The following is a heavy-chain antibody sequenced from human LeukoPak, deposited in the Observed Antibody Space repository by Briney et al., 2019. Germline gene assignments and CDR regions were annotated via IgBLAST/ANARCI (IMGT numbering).Heavy chain of an antibody. J-gene: IGHJ2*01. Sequence: GASVKVSCKASGCTFTNYYMHWVRQAPGQGLEWMGIINPSGGSTSYAQKFQGRVTMTRDTSTSTVYMELSSLRSEDTAVYYCARDARAGITIFGVVEDYWYFDLWGRGTLVTVSS. CDR2: INPSGGST. D-gene: IGHD3-3*01. CDR1: GCTFTNYY. CDR3: ARDARAGITIFGVVEDYWYFDL. V-gene: IGHV1-46*01.